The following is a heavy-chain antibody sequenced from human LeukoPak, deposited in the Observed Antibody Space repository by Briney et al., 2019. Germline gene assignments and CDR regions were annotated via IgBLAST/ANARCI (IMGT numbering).Heavy chain of an antibody. D-gene: IGHD6-6*01. CDR3: AKDVPGYGYSSSYGY. Sequence: GGSLRLSCAASGFTFSSYSMNWVRQAPGKGLEWVSSISSSSSYIYYADSVKGRFTISRDNSKNTLYLQMNSLRAEDTAVYYCAKDVPGYGYSSSYGYWGQGTLVTVSS. CDR1: GFTFSSYS. J-gene: IGHJ4*02. CDR2: ISSSSSYI. V-gene: IGHV3-21*04.